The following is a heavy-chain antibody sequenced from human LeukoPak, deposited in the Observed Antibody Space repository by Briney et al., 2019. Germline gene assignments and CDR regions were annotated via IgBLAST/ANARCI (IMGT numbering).Heavy chain of an antibody. Sequence: GGPLRLSCAASGFTFSSYSMNWVRQAPGKGLEWVSYISSSSSTIYYADSVKGRFTISRDNAKNSLYLQMNSLRAEDTALYYCARRAFSGYDYYFDYWGQGTLVTVSS. CDR1: GFTFSSYS. V-gene: IGHV3-48*04. CDR3: ARRAFSGYDYYFDY. CDR2: ISSSSSTI. D-gene: IGHD5-12*01. J-gene: IGHJ4*02.